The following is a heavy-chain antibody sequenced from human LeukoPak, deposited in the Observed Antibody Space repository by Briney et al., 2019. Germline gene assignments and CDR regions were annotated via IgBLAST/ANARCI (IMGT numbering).Heavy chain of an antibody. CDR3: AAQWLGTIHWFDP. CDR2: VNHSGIT. Sequence: SETLSLTCAVYGRSFSGYYWTWIRQTPGKGLEWIGEVNHSGITDYNPSLKSRVTISVDTSKNQFSLKLRSVTAADTAVYYCAAQWLGTIHWFDPWGQGTLVTVSS. CDR1: GRSFSGYY. D-gene: IGHD6-19*01. J-gene: IGHJ5*02. V-gene: IGHV4-34*01.